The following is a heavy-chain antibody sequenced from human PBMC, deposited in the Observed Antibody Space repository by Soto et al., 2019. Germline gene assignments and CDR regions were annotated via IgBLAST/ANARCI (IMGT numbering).Heavy chain of an antibody. Sequence: ASVKVSCKASGYTFTSHDITWVRQASGQGLEWMGWMNPNSGNTGYAQKFQGRVTMTRNTSISTAYMELSSLRSEDTAVYYCARGYSGYDYSFDYWGQGTLVTVSS. D-gene: IGHD5-12*01. CDR3: ARGYSGYDYSFDY. CDR1: GYTFTSHD. CDR2: MNPNSGNT. J-gene: IGHJ4*02. V-gene: IGHV1-8*01.